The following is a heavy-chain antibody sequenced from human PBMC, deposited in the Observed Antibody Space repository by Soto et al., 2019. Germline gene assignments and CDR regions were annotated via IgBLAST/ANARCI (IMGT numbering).Heavy chain of an antibody. CDR1: GGIFGSNA. CDR3: AGEGYAFGPGAVRGAFDI. V-gene: IGHV1-69*12. D-gene: IGHD4-4*01. Sequence: QVQLVQSGAEVKKPGSSVKVSCKASGGIFGSNAISWVRQAPGQGLEWMGGIIPIFGTTNNAQRFQGRVTIAGXEXPXTXNMELSSLRCEDTALDYCAGEGYAFGPGAVRGAFDIWGQGTMVTVSS. CDR2: IIPIFGTT. J-gene: IGHJ3*02.